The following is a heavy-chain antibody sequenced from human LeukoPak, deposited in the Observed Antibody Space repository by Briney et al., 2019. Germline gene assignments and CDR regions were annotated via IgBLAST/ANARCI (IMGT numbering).Heavy chain of an antibody. V-gene: IGHV3-30*18. CDR3: VNLSGYYYDSSGYAPDY. D-gene: IGHD3-22*01. CDR2: ISYDGSNK. Sequence: GGSLRLSCAASGFTFSSYGMHWVRQAPGKGLEWVAVISYDGSNKYYADSVKGQFTISRDNSKNTLYLQMNSLRAEDTAVYYCVNLSGYYYDSSGYAPDYWGQGTLVTVSS. CDR1: GFTFSSYG. J-gene: IGHJ4*02.